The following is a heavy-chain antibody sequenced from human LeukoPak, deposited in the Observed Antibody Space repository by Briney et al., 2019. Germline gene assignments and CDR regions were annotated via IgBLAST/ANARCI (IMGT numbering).Heavy chain of an antibody. CDR1: GYSITSAYY. CDR3: ARYSYGYGADY. D-gene: IGHD5-18*01. Sequence: SETLSLTCTVSGYSITSAYYWGWIRQPPGKGLEWIGSFFLKGSTYYNPSLKSRVTISVDTSKNQFSLKLSSVTAADTAVYYCARYSYGYGADYWGQGTLVTVSS. V-gene: IGHV4-38-2*02. J-gene: IGHJ4*02. CDR2: FFLKGST.